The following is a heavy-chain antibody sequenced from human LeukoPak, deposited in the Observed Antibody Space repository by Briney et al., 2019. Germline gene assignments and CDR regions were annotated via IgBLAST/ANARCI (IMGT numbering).Heavy chain of an antibody. V-gene: IGHV5-10-1*01. CDR3: ARRTGFLFGMDV. D-gene: IGHD6-19*01. J-gene: IGHJ6*02. CDR1: GYSFTNYW. CDR2: IDPSDSYT. Sequence: GESLKISCKGSGYSFTNYWITWVRQMPGEGLEWMGKIDPSDSYTNYSPSFQGHVTISADKSISTAYLQWSSLKASDTAMYYCARRTGFLFGMDVWGQGTPVTVSS.